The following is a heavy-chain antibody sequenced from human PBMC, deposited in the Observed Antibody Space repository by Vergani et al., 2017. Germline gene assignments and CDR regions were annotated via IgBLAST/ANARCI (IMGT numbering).Heavy chain of an antibody. CDR3: ARTENEGSGSYYNALLYMDV. Sequence: QVQLVQSGAEVKKPGASVKVSCKASGYTFTGYYMHWVRQAPGQGLEWMGWINPNSGGTNYAQKFQGRVTMTRDTSISTAYMERSRLRFDDTAVYYCARTENEGSGSYYNALLYMDVWGKGTTVTVSS. J-gene: IGHJ6*03. CDR2: INPNSGGT. V-gene: IGHV1-2*02. D-gene: IGHD3-10*01. CDR1: GYTFTGYY.